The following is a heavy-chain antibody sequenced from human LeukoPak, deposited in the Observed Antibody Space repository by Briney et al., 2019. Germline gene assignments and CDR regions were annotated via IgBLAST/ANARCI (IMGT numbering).Heavy chain of an antibody. CDR2: ISWNSGSI. D-gene: IGHD2-21*02. CDR1: GFTFDDYA. V-gene: IGHV3-9*01. CDR3: AKDMPGGGDSRGYFDY. J-gene: IGHJ4*02. Sequence: PGGSLRLSCAASGFTFDDYAMHWVRQAPGKGLEWVSGISWNSGSIGYADSVKGRFTISGDNAKNSLYLQMNSLRAEDTALYYCAKDMPGGGDSRGYFDYWGQGTLVTVSS.